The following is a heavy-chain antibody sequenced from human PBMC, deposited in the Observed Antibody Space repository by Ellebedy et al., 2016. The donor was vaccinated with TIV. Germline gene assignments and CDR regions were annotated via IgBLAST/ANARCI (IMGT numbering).Heavy chain of an antibody. CDR2: IYSGGST. Sequence: GESLKISCAASGFTVSSNYMSWVRQAPGKGLEFVSVIYSGGSTYYEDSVKGRFTVSRDNSTSTVYLQMNSLRAEDTAVFHCAIDRAGESSGYYDRGAFDIWGQGTMVTVSS. CDR3: AIDRAGESSGYYDRGAFDI. D-gene: IGHD3-22*01. CDR1: GFTVSSNY. V-gene: IGHV3-53*01. J-gene: IGHJ3*02.